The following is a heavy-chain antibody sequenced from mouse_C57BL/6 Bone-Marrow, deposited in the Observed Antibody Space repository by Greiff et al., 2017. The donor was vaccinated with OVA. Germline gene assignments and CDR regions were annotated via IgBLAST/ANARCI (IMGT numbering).Heavy chain of an antibody. V-gene: IGHV5-12*01. J-gene: IGHJ1*03. CDR3: ARPAITTVVNWYFDV. CDR2: ISNGGGST. Sequence: EVKVVESGGGLVQPGGSLKLSCAASGFTFSDYYMYWVRQTPEKRLEWVAYISNGGGSTYYPDTVKGRFTISRDNAKNTLYLQRSRLKSEDTAMYYCARPAITTVVNWYFDVWGTGTTVTVSS. CDR1: GFTFSDYY. D-gene: IGHD1-1*01.